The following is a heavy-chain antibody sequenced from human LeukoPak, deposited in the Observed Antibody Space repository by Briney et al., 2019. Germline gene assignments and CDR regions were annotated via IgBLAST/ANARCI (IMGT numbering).Heavy chain of an antibody. CDR2: IIPIFGTA. CDR1: GGTFSSYA. D-gene: IGHD1-26*01. V-gene: IGHV1-69*05. CDR3: ARDFIVGATTYYFDY. J-gene: IGHJ4*02. Sequence: SVKVSCKASGGTFSSYAISWVRQAPGQGLEWMGGIIPIFGTASYAQKFQGRVTMTRDTSTSTVYMELSSLRSEDTAVYYCARDFIVGATTYYFDYWGQGTLVTVSS.